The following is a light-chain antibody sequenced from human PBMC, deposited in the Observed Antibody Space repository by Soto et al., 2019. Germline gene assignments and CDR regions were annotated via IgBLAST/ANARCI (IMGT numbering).Light chain of an antibody. J-gene: IGKJ2*01. Sequence: DIQMTQSPSSVSASVGDRVTITCRASHVISSWLAWYQQKPGKAHKLLIYAASRLQSGVPSRFSGSESGADFTLTISSLQPEDVATYYCQQTNNFPYTFGQGTKLEIK. V-gene: IGKV1-12*01. CDR3: QQTNNFPYT. CDR2: AAS. CDR1: HVISSW.